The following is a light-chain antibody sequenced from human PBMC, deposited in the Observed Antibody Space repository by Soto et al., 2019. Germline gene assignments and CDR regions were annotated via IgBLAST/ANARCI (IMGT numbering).Light chain of an antibody. J-gene: IGKJ3*01. CDR1: QGISNS. CDR2: AAS. V-gene: IGKV1-27*01. Sequence: DIQMTQSPSSLSAFVGDRVTITCRASQGISNSLAWYQQRPGKAPKLLIYAASTLQSGVPSRFSGCGSGTDFTLTVSSLQHEDVATYYCQKYNRAPLTFGPGTKVDIK. CDR3: QKYNRAPLT.